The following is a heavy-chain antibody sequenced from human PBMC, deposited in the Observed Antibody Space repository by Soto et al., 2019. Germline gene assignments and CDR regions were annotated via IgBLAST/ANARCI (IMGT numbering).Heavy chain of an antibody. V-gene: IGHV3-23*01. J-gene: IGHJ4*02. CDR1: GFPFSSYS. Sequence: GGSLSLSCAASGFPFSSYSMIWVRQAPGKGLEWVSGISGSGGSTHYADSVKGRFTISRDNSKNTLFLQMNSLRAEDTALYYCAKDPYYYDSSGPDYWGQGALVTV. D-gene: IGHD3-22*01. CDR3: AKDPYYYDSSGPDY. CDR2: ISGSGGST.